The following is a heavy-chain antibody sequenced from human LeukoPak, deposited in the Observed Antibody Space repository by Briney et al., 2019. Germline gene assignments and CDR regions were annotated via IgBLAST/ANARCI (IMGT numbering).Heavy chain of an antibody. CDR1: GFTFSSYA. CDR2: ISGSGGST. Sequence: GGSLRLSCAASGFTFSSYAMSWVRQAPGKGLEWVSAISGSGGSTYYADSVKGRFTISGDNSKNTLYLQMNSLRAEDTAVYYCAKDRTYYDFWSGYSFYFDYWGQGTLVTVSS. J-gene: IGHJ4*02. CDR3: AKDRTYYDFWSGYSFYFDY. D-gene: IGHD3-3*01. V-gene: IGHV3-23*01.